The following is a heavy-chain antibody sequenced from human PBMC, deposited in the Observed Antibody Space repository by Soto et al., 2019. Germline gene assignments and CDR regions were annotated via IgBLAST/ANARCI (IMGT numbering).Heavy chain of an antibody. J-gene: IGHJ5*02. CDR3: ARGRYSYGPYFDP. V-gene: IGHV4-30-4*01. D-gene: IGHD5-18*01. Sequence: SETLSLTCTVSNDSISNSAYLWTWIRQPPGKGLELIGYIYYSGSASYNPSLKSRVTISIDTSKSQFSLRLDSLTAADTAVYYCARGRYSYGPYFDPWGQGTLVTVSS. CDR2: IYYSGSA. CDR1: NDSISNSAYL.